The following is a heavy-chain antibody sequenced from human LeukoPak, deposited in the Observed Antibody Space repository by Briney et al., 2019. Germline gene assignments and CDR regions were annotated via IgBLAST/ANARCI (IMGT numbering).Heavy chain of an antibody. V-gene: IGHV4-30-2*01. CDR1: GGSISSGGYS. CDR3: ARGIQEDYYDSSGYYYSWFDP. Sequence: SETLSLTCAVSGGSISSGGYSWSWIRQPPGKGLEWIGYLYHSGSTYYNPSLKSRVTISADGSKNQFSLKLSSVTAADTAVYYCARGIQEDYYDSSGYYYSWFDPWGQGTLVTVSS. CDR2: LYHSGST. D-gene: IGHD3-22*01. J-gene: IGHJ5*02.